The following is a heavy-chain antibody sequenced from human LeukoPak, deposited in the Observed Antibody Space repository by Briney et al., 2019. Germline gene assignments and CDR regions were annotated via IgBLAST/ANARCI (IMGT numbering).Heavy chain of an antibody. CDR1: GYTFTSYD. J-gene: IGHJ3*02. D-gene: IGHD2-15*01. V-gene: IGHV1-8*01. CDR2: MNPNSGNT. CDR3: ARGQGVVVVAADHDAFDI. Sequence: ASVKVSCKASGYTFTSYDINWVRQATGQGLEWMGWMNPNSGNTGYAQKFQGRVTMTRNTSISTAYMELRSLRSEDTAVYYCARGQGVVVVAADHDAFDIWGKGTMVTVSS.